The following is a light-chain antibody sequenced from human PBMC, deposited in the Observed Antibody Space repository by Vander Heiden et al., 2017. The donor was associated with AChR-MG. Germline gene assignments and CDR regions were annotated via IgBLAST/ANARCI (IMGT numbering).Light chain of an antibody. Sequence: QSDLTQPASVSGSPGQSITISCTGTSSDVGSYNLVSWYQQHPGKAPQLMIYEVSKRPSGVSNRFSGSKSGNTASLTISGLQAEDEADYYCCSSAGSSTLVFGGGTKLTVL. V-gene: IGLV2-23*02. CDR2: EVS. CDR3: CSSAGSSTLV. J-gene: IGLJ2*01. CDR1: SSDVGSYNL.